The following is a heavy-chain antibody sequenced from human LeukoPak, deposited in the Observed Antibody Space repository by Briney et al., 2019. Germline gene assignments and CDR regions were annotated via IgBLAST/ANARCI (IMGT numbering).Heavy chain of an antibody. Sequence: SETLSPTCTVSGGSISSYYWSWIRQPPGKGLEWIGYIYYSGSTNYNPSLKSRVTISVDTSKNQFSLKLSSVTAADTAVYYCARVTYSSGWYEGKYYFDYWGQGTLVTVSS. D-gene: IGHD6-19*01. V-gene: IGHV4-59*01. CDR1: GGSISSYY. CDR2: IYYSGST. CDR3: ARVTYSSGWYEGKYYFDY. J-gene: IGHJ4*02.